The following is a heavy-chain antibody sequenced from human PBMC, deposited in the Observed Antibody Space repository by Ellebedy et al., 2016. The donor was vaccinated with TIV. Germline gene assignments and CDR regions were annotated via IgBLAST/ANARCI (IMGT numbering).Heavy chain of an antibody. V-gene: IGHV1-69*04. D-gene: IGHD5-24*01. Sequence: ASVKVSCKASGGTFSSYAISWVRQAPGQGLEWMGRIIPILAIADYAQNFQGSVTITADKATSTAYLELSSLRSEDTAVYYCATERHVEMATILTDAFDIWGQGTMVTVSS. CDR1: GGTFSSYA. CDR2: IIPILAIA. CDR3: ATERHVEMATILTDAFDI. J-gene: IGHJ3*02.